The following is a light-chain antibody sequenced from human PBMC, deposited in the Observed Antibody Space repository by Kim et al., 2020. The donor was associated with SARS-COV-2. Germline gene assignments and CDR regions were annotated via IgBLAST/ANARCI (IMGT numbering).Light chain of an antibody. J-gene: IGLJ2*01. CDR2: KDS. V-gene: IGLV3-27*01. Sequence: SYELTQPSSVSVSPGQTARITCSGDILAKKYARWFQQKSGQAPVLVIYKDSERPSGIPERFSGSSSGTTVTLTISGAQVEDEADYHCYSAADNNGVFGGGTQLTVL. CDR3: YSAADNNGV. CDR1: ILAKKY.